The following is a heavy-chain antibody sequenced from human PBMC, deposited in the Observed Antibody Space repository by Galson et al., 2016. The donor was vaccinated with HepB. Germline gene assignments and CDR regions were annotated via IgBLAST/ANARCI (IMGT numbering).Heavy chain of an antibody. CDR3: ARPRDYGFDN. CDR1: GGSISSSAY. D-gene: IGHD4-17*01. Sequence: ETLSLTCSVSGGSISSSAYWGWIRQPPGKGLEWIANIHYSGCIDYKSSLKSRVTISLDKFKNQFSLKLNSVTAADTAFYYCARPRDYGFDNWGQGTLVTVYS. CDR2: IHYSGCI. J-gene: IGHJ4*02. V-gene: IGHV4-39*01.